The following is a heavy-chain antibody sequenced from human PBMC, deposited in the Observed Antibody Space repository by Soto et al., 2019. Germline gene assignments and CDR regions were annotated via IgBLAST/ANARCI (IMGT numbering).Heavy chain of an antibody. CDR1: GGSISSGDYY. J-gene: IGHJ6*02. D-gene: IGHD3-9*01. Sequence: SETLSLTCTVSGGSISSGDYYWSWIRQPPGKGLEWIVYIYYSGSTYYNPSLKCRVTISVATSKNQFSLKLRSVTAADKAMYYCASVILPGYSIPNGMDVWGQGTTVTVSS. V-gene: IGHV4-30-4*01. CDR3: ASVILPGYSIPNGMDV. CDR2: IYYSGST.